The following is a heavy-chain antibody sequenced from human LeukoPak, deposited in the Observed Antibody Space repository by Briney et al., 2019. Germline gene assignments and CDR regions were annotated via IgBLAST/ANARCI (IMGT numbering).Heavy chain of an antibody. D-gene: IGHD3-10*01. V-gene: IGHV1-46*01. Sequence: KPGASVKVSCKASGYTFTSYYIHWVRQAPGQGLEWMGIINPSGGSTSYAQKFQGRVTMTRDTSTSTVYMELSSLRSEDTAVYYCARDHEYYYGSGSYYPGGCDYWGQGTLVTVSS. J-gene: IGHJ4*02. CDR3: ARDHEYYYGSGSYYPGGCDY. CDR2: INPSGGST. CDR1: GYTFTSYY.